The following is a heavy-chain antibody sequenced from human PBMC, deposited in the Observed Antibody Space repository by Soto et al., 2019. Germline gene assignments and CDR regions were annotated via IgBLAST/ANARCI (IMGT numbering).Heavy chain of an antibody. Sequence: CRGSGYSFSSYWIAWVRQMPGKGLEWMGIIYPGDSDTRYSPSFQGQVTISADKSVSTAYLQWSSLKASDTAMYYCARRASSSVTTPYGMDVWGLGTTVTVSS. J-gene: IGHJ6*02. CDR1: GYSFSSYW. CDR3: ARRASSSVTTPYGMDV. V-gene: IGHV5-51*01. CDR2: IYPGDSDT. D-gene: IGHD6-6*01.